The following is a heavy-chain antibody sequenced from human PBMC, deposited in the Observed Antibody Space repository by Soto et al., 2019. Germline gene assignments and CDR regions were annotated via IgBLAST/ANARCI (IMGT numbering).Heavy chain of an antibody. J-gene: IGHJ6*01. Sequence: QVQLVESGGGVVQPGRSLRLSCAASGFTFSSYAMHWVRQAPGKGLEWVAVISYDGSNKYYADSVKGRFTISRDNSKNTLYLQMNSLRAEDTAVYYCARDGTDIVLVPAAIGYYYYYGMDVW. D-gene: IGHD2-2*01. CDR1: GFTFSSYA. V-gene: IGHV3-30-3*01. CDR3: ARDGTDIVLVPAAIGYYYYYGMDV. CDR2: ISYDGSNK.